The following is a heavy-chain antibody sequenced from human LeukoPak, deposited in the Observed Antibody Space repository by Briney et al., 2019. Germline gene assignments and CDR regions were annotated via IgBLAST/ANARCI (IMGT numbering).Heavy chain of an antibody. J-gene: IGHJ5*02. CDR1: GFTFSSFW. CDR2: INGDGSST. Sequence: GGSLRLSCAASGFTFSSFWMHWVRQAPGKGLVWVSRINGDGSSTSYADFVEGRFSISRDNAQNTLYLQMHSLRAEDTALYYCARASDPWLQLTWGQGTLVTVSS. CDR3: ARASDPWLQLT. D-gene: IGHD5-24*01. V-gene: IGHV3-74*01.